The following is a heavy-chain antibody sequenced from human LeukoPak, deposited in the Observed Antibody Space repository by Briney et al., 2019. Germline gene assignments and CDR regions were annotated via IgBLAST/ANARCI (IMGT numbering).Heavy chain of an antibody. CDR1: GFTFSPYS. J-gene: IGHJ4*02. D-gene: IGHD1-26*01. CDR3: ARQIVGATGLDY. CDR2: LSSSSTYV. Sequence: GGSLRLSCAASGFTFSPYSMNWVRQAPGKGLEWVSSLSSSSTYVYYADSVKGRFTISRDNAKDSLYLQMNSLRAEDTAVYYCARQIVGATGLDYWGQGTLVTVSS. V-gene: IGHV3-21*01.